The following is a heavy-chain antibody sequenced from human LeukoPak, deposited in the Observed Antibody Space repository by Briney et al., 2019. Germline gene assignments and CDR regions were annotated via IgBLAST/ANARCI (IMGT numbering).Heavy chain of an antibody. Sequence: GESLKISCKGSGYSFTSYWIGWVRQMPGKGLEWMGIIYPGDSNTRYSPSFQGQVTISADKSISTAYLQWSNLKASDTAMYYCARLADGWYDYYYMDVWGKGTTVTVSS. V-gene: IGHV5-51*01. CDR1: GYSFTSYW. CDR2: IYPGDSNT. CDR3: ARLADGWYDYYYMDV. J-gene: IGHJ6*03. D-gene: IGHD6-19*01.